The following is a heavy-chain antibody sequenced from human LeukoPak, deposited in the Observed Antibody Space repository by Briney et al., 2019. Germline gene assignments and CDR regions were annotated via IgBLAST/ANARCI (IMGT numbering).Heavy chain of an antibody. CDR1: GLTVSSTY. CDR2: IYSGGST. V-gene: IGHV3-66*01. CDR3: ARFNYYDSSGHFDY. D-gene: IGHD3-22*01. Sequence: GGSLRLSCAASGLTVSSTYMNWVRQAPGKGLEWVSVIYSGGSTYYTDSVKGRFTISRDNSKNTLYLQMNSLRVEDTAVYYCARFNYYDSSGHFDYWGQGTLVTVSS. J-gene: IGHJ4*02.